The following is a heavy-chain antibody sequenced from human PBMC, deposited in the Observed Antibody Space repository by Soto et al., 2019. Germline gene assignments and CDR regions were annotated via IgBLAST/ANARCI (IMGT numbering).Heavy chain of an antibody. CDR2: IIPIFGTA. D-gene: IGHD4-17*01. CDR3: ARDRKSYGDYEVYYYYGMDV. J-gene: IGHJ6*02. CDR1: GGTFSSYA. V-gene: IGHV1-69*13. Sequence: GASVKVSCKASGGTFSSYAICWVRQAPGQGLEWMGGIIPIFGTANYAQKFQGRVTITADESTSTAYMELSSLRSEDTAVYYCARDRKSYGDYEVYYYYGMDVWGQGTTVTVSS.